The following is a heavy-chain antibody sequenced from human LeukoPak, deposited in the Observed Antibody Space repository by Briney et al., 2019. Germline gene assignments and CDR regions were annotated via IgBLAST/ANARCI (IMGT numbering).Heavy chain of an antibody. CDR2: ISAYNGNT. Sequence: GASVKVSCKASGYTFTSYGISWVRQAPGQGLEWMGWISAYNGNTNYAQKLQGRVTMTTDTSTSTAYMELRSLRSDDTAVYYCARAGVAAGDNNWFDPWGQGTLVTVSS. D-gene: IGHD6-13*01. J-gene: IGHJ5*02. CDR3: ARAGVAAGDNNWFDP. V-gene: IGHV1-18*01. CDR1: GYTFTSYG.